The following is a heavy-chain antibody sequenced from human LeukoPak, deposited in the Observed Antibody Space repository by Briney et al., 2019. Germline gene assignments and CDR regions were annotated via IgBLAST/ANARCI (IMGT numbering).Heavy chain of an antibody. CDR3: ARAYDSSGYCYYYGMDV. Sequence: GRSLRLSCAASGFTFSSYAMHWVRQAPGKGLEWVAVISYDGSNKYYADSVKGRFTISRDNSKNTLYLQMNSLRAEDTAVYYCARAYDSSGYCYYYGMDVWGQGTTVTVSS. CDR2: ISYDGSNK. CDR1: GFTFSSYA. D-gene: IGHD3-22*01. V-gene: IGHV3-30-3*01. J-gene: IGHJ6*02.